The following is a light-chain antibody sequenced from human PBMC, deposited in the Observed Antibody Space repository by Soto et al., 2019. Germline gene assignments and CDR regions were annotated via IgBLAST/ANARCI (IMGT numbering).Light chain of an antibody. J-gene: IGLJ2*01. Sequence: QSALTQPPSASGSPGQSVTISCTGTSSDVGGYNSVSWYQQHPGKAPKLMIYEVNKRPSGVPDLFSASKSDSTASLTVSGLQAEDEAHYYCSSYAGSKNLVFGGGTKVTVL. CDR3: SSYAGSKNLV. V-gene: IGLV2-8*01. CDR1: SSDVGGYNS. CDR2: EVN.